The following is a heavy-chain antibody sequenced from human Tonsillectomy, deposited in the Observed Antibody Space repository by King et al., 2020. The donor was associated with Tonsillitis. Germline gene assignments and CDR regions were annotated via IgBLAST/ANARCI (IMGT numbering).Heavy chain of an antibody. J-gene: IGHJ4*02. CDR3: ASDSPFQY. CDR2: VRQDGREK. CDR1: GFAFSNYY. Sequence: VQLVESGGGLVHPGGSLRLSCAASGFAFSNYYISWVRQAPGKGLEWVCNVRQDGREKFYVDSVKGLFTISRDNAQNSVSLQMNSLRGDDTAIYYCASDSPFQYWGRGILVTVSS. V-gene: IGHV3-7*01. D-gene: IGHD2-21*01.